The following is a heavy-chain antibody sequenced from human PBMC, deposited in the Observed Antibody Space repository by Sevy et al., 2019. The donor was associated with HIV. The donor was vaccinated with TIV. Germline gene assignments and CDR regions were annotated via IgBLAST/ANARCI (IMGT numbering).Heavy chain of an antibody. D-gene: IGHD3-9*01. Sequence: ASVKVSCKASGCTFINYGINWVRQAPGQGLEWMGWISTYNGNTNYALKLQGRVTMTTDTSASTHYMELRSLRSDDTAVYYCARDGGDYDILTGYFYFDYWGQGALVTVSS. CDR3: ARDGGDYDILTGYFYFDY. V-gene: IGHV1-18*01. J-gene: IGHJ4*02. CDR2: ISTYNGNT. CDR1: GCTFINYG.